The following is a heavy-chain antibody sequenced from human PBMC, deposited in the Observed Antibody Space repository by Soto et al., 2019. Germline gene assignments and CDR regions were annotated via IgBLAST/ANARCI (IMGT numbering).Heavy chain of an antibody. CDR3: ARVRIYRSYFDY. V-gene: IGHV4-61*01. Sequence: SETLSLTCTVSGGSVSSGSYYWSWIRQPPGKGLEWIGYIYYSGSTNYNPSLKSRVTISVDTSKNQFSLKLSSVTAADTAVYYCARVRIYRSYFDYWGQGTLVTVSS. J-gene: IGHJ4*02. CDR2: IYYSGST. D-gene: IGHD5-12*01. CDR1: GGSVSSGSYY.